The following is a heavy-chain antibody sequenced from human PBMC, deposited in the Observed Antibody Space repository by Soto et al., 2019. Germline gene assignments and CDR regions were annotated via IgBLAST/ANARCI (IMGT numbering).Heavy chain of an antibody. CDR2: ISRSSNII. Sequence: EVQLLESGGDLVQPGGSLRLSCAASGFDFSNYAVTWVRQAQGKGLEWVSSISRSSNIIYYADSVKGRFVISRDNSKTTLYLQMNSLRAEATAVYYCAKDPNGDYIGAFDDWGQGTLVTVSS. CDR1: GFDFSNYA. D-gene: IGHD4-17*01. V-gene: IGHV3-23*01. CDR3: AKDPNGDYIGAFDD. J-gene: IGHJ4*02.